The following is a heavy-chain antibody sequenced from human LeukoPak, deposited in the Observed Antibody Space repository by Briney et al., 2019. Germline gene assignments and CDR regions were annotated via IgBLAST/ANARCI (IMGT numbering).Heavy chain of an antibody. Sequence: SETLSLTCTVSGGSISSGGYYWSWIRQPPGKGLEWIGYIYYSGSTNYNPSLKSRVTISVDTSKNQFSLKLSSVTAVDTAVYYCARLPSTVVNAFDIWGQGTMVTVSS. CDR3: ARLPSTVVNAFDI. J-gene: IGHJ3*02. CDR2: IYYSGST. V-gene: IGHV4-61*08. D-gene: IGHD4-23*01. CDR1: GGSISSGGYY.